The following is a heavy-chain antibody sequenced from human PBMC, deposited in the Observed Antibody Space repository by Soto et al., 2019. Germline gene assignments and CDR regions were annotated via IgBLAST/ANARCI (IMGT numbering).Heavy chain of an antibody. CDR3: ARDGIAASGTKNEQMNRLYP. J-gene: IGHJ5*02. Sequence: SETLSLTCTVSGSSISSGGYYWSWIRQHPGKGLEWIGYIYYSGSTYYNPSLESRVTISVDTSKNQFSLKLSSVTAADTAVHYCARDGIAASGTKNEQMNRLYPWGKGTLVTVSS. CDR1: GSSISSGGYY. D-gene: IGHD6-13*01. V-gene: IGHV4-31*03. CDR2: IYYSGST.